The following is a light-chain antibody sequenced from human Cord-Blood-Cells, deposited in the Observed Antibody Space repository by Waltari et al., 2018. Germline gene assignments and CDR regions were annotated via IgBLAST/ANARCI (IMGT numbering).Light chain of an antibody. Sequence: EIQMTQSPSSLSASVGDRVTITCRANQSISSYLNWYQQKPGKAPKLLIYAASSLQSGVPSRFSGSGSGTDFTLTISSLQPEDFATYYCQQSYSTPQTFGQGTKVEIK. V-gene: IGKV1-39*01. CDR2: AAS. J-gene: IGKJ1*01. CDR1: QSISSY. CDR3: QQSYSTPQT.